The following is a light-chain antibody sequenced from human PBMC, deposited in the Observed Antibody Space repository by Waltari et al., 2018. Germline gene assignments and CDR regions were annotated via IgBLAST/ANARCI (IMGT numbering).Light chain of an antibody. CDR2: DAS. V-gene: IGKV3-20*01. CDR1: QSVGRY. J-gene: IGKJ1*01. CDR3: QKYVNLPAT. Sequence: EIVLTQSPGTLSLSPGERATLSCRASQSVGRYLAWYQQKPGQAPRLLIYDASTRATGIPDRFSGSGSGTDFSLTISRLESEDCAVYYCQKYVNLPATFVQGTKVEVK.